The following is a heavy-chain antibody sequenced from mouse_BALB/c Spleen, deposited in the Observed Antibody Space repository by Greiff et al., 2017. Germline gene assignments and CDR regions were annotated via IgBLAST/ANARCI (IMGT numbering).Heavy chain of an antibody. J-gene: IGHJ4*01. V-gene: IGHV2-9*02. CDR2: IWAGGST. Sequence: VQLVESGPGLVAPSQSLSITCTVSGFSLTSYGVHWVRQPPGKGLEWLGVIWAGGSTNYNSALMSRLSISKDNSKSQVFLKMNSLQTDDTAMYYCARDDGNYEGAMDYWGQGTSVTVSS. CDR1: GFSLTSYG. CDR3: ARDDGNYEGAMDY. D-gene: IGHD2-1*01.